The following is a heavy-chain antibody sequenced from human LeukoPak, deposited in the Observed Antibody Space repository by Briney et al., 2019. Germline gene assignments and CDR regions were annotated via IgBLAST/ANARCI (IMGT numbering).Heavy chain of an antibody. CDR3: ARASNPHYYYDILTGYGPFDY. J-gene: IGHJ4*02. CDR1: GFTFSSYW. V-gene: IGHV3-7*01. D-gene: IGHD3-9*01. CDR2: IKQDGSEK. Sequence: PGGSLRLSCAASGFTFSSYWMSWVRQAPGKGLEWVANIKQDGSEKYYVDSVEGRFTISRDNAKNSLYLQMNSLRAEDTAVYYCARASNPHYYYDILTGYGPFDYWGQGTLVPVSS.